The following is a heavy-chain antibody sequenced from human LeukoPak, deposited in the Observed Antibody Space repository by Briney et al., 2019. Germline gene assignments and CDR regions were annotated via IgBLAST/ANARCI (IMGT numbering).Heavy chain of an antibody. CDR2: ISAYNGNT. V-gene: IGHV1-18*01. J-gene: IGHJ6*02. CDR3: ARDYYDSSGYYVDYYYYGMDV. D-gene: IGHD3-22*01. CDR1: GYTFTSYG. Sequence: ASVKVSCKASGYTFTSYGISWVRQAPGQGLEWMGWISAYNGNTNYAQKLQGRVTMTTDTSTSTAYMELRSLRSDDTAVYYCARDYYDSSGYYVDYYYYGMDVWGQGTTVTVSS.